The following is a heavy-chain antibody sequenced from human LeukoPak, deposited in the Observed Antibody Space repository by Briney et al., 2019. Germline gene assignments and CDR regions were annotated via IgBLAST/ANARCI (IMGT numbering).Heavy chain of an antibody. Sequence: GGSLRLSCAVSGVTFSNYAMSWVRQAPGRGLEWVSVISASGGSTYYADSVKGRFTISRDNSNNRLYLEVNSLRAEDTAVYYCAKHAGTTRQTKDYWGQGTLVTVSS. CDR3: AKHAGTTRQTKDY. CDR2: ISASGGST. V-gene: IGHV3-23*01. J-gene: IGHJ4*02. D-gene: IGHD1-1*01. CDR1: GVTFSNYA.